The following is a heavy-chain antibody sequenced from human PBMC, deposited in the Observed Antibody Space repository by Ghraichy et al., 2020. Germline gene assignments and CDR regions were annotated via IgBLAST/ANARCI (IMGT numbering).Heavy chain of an antibody. J-gene: IGHJ5*02. CDR3: ARNKTGNLSGWFDP. CDR2: IYNSVST. V-gene: IGHV4-39*01. CDR1: GGSISSYSDY. D-gene: IGHD1-14*01. Sequence: SETLSLTCTVSGGSISSYSDYWGWLRQPPGKGPEWIGSIYNSVSTHYNPSLKSRVTISIDTSKDQFSLRLTSVTAADTAIYYCARNKTGNLSGWFDPWGQGRWSSSP.